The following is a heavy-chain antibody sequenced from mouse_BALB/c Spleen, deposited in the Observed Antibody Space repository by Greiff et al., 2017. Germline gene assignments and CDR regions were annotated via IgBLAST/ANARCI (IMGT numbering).Heavy chain of an antibody. D-gene: IGHD2-1*01. V-gene: IGHV1-69*01. Sequence: VQLQQPGAELVMPGASVKMSCKASGYTFTDYWMHWVKQRPGQGLEWIGAIDTSDSYTSYNQKFKGKATLTVDESSSTAYMQLSSLTSEDSAVYYCARTDGTNAMDYWGQGTSVTVSS. CDR2: IDTSDSYT. J-gene: IGHJ4*01. CDR1: GYTFTDYW. CDR3: ARTDGTNAMDY.